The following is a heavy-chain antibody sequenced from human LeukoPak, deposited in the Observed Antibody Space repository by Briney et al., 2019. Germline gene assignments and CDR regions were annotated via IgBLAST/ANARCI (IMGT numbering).Heavy chain of an antibody. CDR2: ISWNSGSI. CDR1: GFTFDDYA. Sequence: GGSQRLSCAASGFTFDDYAMHWVRQAPGKGLEWVSGISWNSGSIGYADSVKGRFTISRDNAKNSLYLQMNSLRAEDTALYYCAKGENYDILTARLDYWGQGTLVTVSS. CDR3: AKGENYDILTARLDY. V-gene: IGHV3-9*01. J-gene: IGHJ4*02. D-gene: IGHD3-9*01.